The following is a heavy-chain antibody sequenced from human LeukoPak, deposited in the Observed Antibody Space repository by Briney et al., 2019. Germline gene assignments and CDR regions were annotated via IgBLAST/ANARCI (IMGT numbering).Heavy chain of an antibody. Sequence: GGSLRLSCAASGFTFSSYEMNWVRQAPGKGLEWVSYISSSGSTIYYADSVKGRFTISRDNAKNSLYLQMNSLRAEDTAVYYCARLYKDFSAMYNWFDPWGQGTLVTVSS. CDR1: GFTFSSYE. CDR2: ISSSGSTI. CDR3: ARLYKDFSAMYNWFDP. V-gene: IGHV3-48*03. J-gene: IGHJ5*02. D-gene: IGHD1-14*01.